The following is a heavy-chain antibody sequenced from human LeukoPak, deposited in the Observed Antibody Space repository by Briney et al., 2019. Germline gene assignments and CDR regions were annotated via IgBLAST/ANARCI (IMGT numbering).Heavy chain of an antibody. CDR3: ARDPRGSSWYYFDN. V-gene: IGHV6-1*01. CDR2: TYYRSKWYN. Sequence: SQTLSLTCAISGDSVSRDTAAWNWVRQSPSRGLEWLGRTYYRSKWYNDYAVSVKSRITINPDTSKNQFSLQLTSVTPEDTAVYYCARDPRGSSWYYFDNWGQGSLVTVSS. D-gene: IGHD6-13*01. J-gene: IGHJ4*02. CDR1: GDSVSRDTAA.